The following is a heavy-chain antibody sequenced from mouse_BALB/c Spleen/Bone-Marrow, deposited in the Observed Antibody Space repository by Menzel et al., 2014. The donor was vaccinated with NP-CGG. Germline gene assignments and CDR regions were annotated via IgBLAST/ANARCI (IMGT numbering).Heavy chain of an antibody. CDR1: AYSITSGYG. D-gene: IGHD1-1*01. CDR2: IHYSGNT. Sequence: EVKLVESGPDLVKPSQSVSLTCTVTAYSITSGYGWHWIRQFPGNRLEWMAYIHYSGNTDYNPSLKSRISITRDTSRNQFFLQLNSVTTEDTATYYCARETAIVADFDYWAKAPLSQSPQ. CDR3: ARETAIVADFDY. V-gene: IGHV3-1*02. J-gene: IGHJ2*01.